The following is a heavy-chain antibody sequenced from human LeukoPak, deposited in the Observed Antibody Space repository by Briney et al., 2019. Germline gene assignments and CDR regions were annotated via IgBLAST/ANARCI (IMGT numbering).Heavy chain of an antibody. V-gene: IGHV3-11*01. D-gene: IGHD3-22*01. CDR1: GFTFSDYY. J-gene: IGHJ4*02. Sequence: GGSLRLSCAASGFTFSDYYMSWIRQAPGKGLEWVSYISSSGSTIYYADSVKGRFTISRDNAKNSLYLQMNSLRAEDTAVYYCARDFYYDSSGYCFAVPYFDYWGQGTLVTVSS. CDR2: ISSSGSTI. CDR3: ARDFYYDSSGYCFAVPYFDY.